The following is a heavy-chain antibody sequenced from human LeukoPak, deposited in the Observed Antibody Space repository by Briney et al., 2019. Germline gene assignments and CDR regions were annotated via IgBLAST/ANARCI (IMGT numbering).Heavy chain of an antibody. CDR3: ARDKYPVGVRFLEWLLAWFDP. Sequence: GGSLRLSCAASGLVFSDAWMGWVRQAPGKGLEWVGRIANKINSERKDYAAPVRGRFSISRDDSENTLYLQMNSLRAEDTAVYYCARDKYPVGVRFLEWLLAWFDPWGQGTLVTVSS. V-gene: IGHV3-15*04. J-gene: IGHJ5*02. CDR1: GLVFSDAW. D-gene: IGHD3-3*01. CDR2: IANKINSERK.